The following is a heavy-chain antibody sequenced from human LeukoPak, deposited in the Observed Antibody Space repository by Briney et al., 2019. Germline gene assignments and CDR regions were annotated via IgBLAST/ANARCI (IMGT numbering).Heavy chain of an antibody. D-gene: IGHD2-8*01. J-gene: IGHJ4*02. V-gene: IGHV3-30*18. CDR1: GFTFSSYG. CDR3: AKDSLIVPIPRGARPPFDY. CDR2: ISYDGSNK. Sequence: GGSLRLSCAASGFTFSSYGMHWVRQAPGKGLEWVAVISYDGSNKYYADSVKGRFTISRDNSKNTLYLQMNSLRAEDTAVYYCAKDSLIVPIPRGARPPFDYWGQGTLVTVSS.